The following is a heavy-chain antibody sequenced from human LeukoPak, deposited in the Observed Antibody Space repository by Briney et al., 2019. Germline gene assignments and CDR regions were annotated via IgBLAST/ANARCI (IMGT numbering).Heavy chain of an antibody. CDR3: ARHEVAAAAMDV. V-gene: IGHV4-59*08. CDR2: IYYSETA. CDR1: GDSIRSYC. D-gene: IGHD6-13*01. J-gene: IGHJ6*03. Sequence: SETLSLTCTVSGDSIRSYCWSWIRQPPGKGLEWIGYIYYSETANYNPSLKSRVTISVDTSKNQFSLKLTSVTAADTAVYYCARHEVAAAAMDVWGKGTTVTISS.